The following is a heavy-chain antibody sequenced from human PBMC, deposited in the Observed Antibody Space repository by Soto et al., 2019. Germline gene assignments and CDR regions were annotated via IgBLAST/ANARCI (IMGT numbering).Heavy chain of an antibody. CDR2: IWYDGTKR. Sequence: QVQLVESGGGVVQSGRSLTLSCAASGFSLRTSGMHWLRRAPGKGLEWVGFIWYDGTKRFYANSVKGRSTISKDNSNNILYLQMSGLRADDTAVYYCARDVVTAVAGSVNCFDPWGQGTLVTVSS. CDR3: ARDVVTAVAGSVNCFDP. J-gene: IGHJ5*02. V-gene: IGHV3-33*01. CDR1: GFSLRTSG. D-gene: IGHD6-19*01.